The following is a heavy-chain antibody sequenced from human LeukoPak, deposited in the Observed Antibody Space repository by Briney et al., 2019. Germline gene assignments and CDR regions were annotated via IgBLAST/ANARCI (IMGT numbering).Heavy chain of an antibody. CDR2: IKQDGSEK. J-gene: IGHJ4*02. CDR3: ARADDSDYYFVAIDY. Sequence: PGGSLRLSCAASGFTFSSYWMSWVRQAPGKGLEWVANIKQDGSEKYYVDSVKGRFTISRDNAKNSLFLQMNSLRAEDTAVYYCARADDSDYYFVAIDYWGQGTLVTVSS. CDR1: GFTFSSYW. V-gene: IGHV3-7*01. D-gene: IGHD3-22*01.